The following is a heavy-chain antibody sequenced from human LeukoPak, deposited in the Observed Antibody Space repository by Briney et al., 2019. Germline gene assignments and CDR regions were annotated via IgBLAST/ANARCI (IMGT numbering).Heavy chain of an antibody. CDR2: IHHSGRT. V-gene: IGHV4-38-2*02. J-gene: IGHJ4*02. D-gene: IGHD3-3*01. CDR1: DFSISSAYY. Sequence: PSETLSLTCSVSDFSISSAYYWGWIRQPPGNGLEWIGNIHHSGRTYYNASLKSRVTISLDTSKNQFSLRLNSVTATDTAVYYCARSSGYYPYYFDYWGQGTLVTVSS. CDR3: ARSSGYYPYYFDY.